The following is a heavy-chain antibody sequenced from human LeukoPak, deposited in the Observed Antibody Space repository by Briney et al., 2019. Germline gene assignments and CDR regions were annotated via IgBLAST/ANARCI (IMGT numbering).Heavy chain of an antibody. D-gene: IGHD2-2*01. Sequence: SETLSLTCAVYGGSFSGYYWSWIRQPPGKGLEWIGEINHSGSTNYNPSLKSRVTISVDTSKNQFSLKLSSVTAADTAVYYCARGIDIVVVPAATKWFDPWGQGTLVTVSS. CDR1: GGSFSGYY. J-gene: IGHJ5*02. V-gene: IGHV4-34*01. CDR3: ARGIDIVVVPAATKWFDP. CDR2: INHSGST.